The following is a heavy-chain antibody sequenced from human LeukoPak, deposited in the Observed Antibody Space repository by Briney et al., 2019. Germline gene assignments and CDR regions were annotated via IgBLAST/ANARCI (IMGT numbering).Heavy chain of an antibody. CDR1: GFTFSSYG. Sequence: GRSLRLSCAASGFTFSSYGMHWVRQAPGEGLEWVAVIWYDGSNKYYADSVKGRFTISRDNSKNTLYLQMNSLRAEDTAVYYCARQYCSSTSCYTPFDYWGQGTLVTVSS. J-gene: IGHJ4*02. D-gene: IGHD2-2*02. CDR3: ARQYCSSTSCYTPFDY. V-gene: IGHV3-33*01. CDR2: IWYDGSNK.